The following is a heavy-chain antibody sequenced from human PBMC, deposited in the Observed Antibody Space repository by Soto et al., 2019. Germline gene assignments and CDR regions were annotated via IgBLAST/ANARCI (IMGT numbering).Heavy chain of an antibody. CDR1: GFTFSDYY. CDR2: ISSSGSTI. Sequence: QVQLVESGGGLVKPGGSLRLSCAASGFTFSDYYMSWIRQAPGKGLEWVSYISSSGSTIYYADSVKGRFTISRDNAKNSLCLQMNSLRAEDTAVYYCARDRLGYSSSWPYYYYYYMDVWGKGTTVTVSS. V-gene: IGHV3-11*01. J-gene: IGHJ6*03. D-gene: IGHD6-13*01. CDR3: ARDRLGYSSSWPYYYYYYMDV.